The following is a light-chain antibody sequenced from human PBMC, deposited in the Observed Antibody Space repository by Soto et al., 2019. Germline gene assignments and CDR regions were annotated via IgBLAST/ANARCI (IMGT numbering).Light chain of an antibody. Sequence: QSVPTQPPSASGTPGQRVTISCSGSSSNIGSNYVYWYQQVPGTAPKLLIYRNNQRPSGVPDRFSGYKSGTSASLAISGLRSEDEADYYCAAWDDSLSGRVFGGGTKLTVL. J-gene: IGLJ3*02. V-gene: IGLV1-47*01. CDR3: AAWDDSLSGRV. CDR2: RNN. CDR1: SSNIGSNY.